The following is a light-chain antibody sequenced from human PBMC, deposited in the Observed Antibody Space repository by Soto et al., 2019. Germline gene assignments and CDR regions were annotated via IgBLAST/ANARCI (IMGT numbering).Light chain of an antibody. J-gene: IGLJ1*01. Sequence: QSVLAQPPSASGSPGQSVTISCTGTSSDVGGYNYVSWYQHHPGKAPKLIIYEVYKRPSGVPDRFSGSKSGNTAALTVSGLQAEDEADYYCRSYVGTNSYVFGPGTKVTV. CDR3: RSYVGTNSYV. CDR1: SSDVGGYNY. CDR2: EVY. V-gene: IGLV2-8*01.